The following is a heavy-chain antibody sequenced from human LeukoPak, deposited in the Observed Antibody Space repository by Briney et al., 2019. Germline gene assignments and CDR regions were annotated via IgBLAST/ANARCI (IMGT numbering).Heavy chain of an antibody. V-gene: IGHV3-30*14. D-gene: IGHD1-26*01. Sequence: GGSLRLSCAASGFTFSGYPIHWVRQAPGKGLEWVAVISYDGSNKYYADSVKGRFTISRDNSKNTLDLQMTGLRAEDTAVYYCARERGRGRDSPWFDYWGQGTLVTVSS. CDR2: ISYDGSNK. CDR3: ARERGRGRDSPWFDY. CDR1: GFTFSGYP. J-gene: IGHJ4*02.